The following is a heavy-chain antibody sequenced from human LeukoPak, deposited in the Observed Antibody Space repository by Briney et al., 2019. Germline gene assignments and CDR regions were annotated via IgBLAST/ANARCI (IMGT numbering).Heavy chain of an antibody. CDR3: ARHTYSGRYDFDY. V-gene: IGHV4-59*01. CDR2: IYYTGST. D-gene: IGHD1-26*01. J-gene: IGHJ4*02. CDR1: GGSIGSNY. Sequence: SETLSLTCTVSGGSIGSNYWSWIRQPPGERLEWIGHIYYTGSTNYNPSLKSRVTISVDTSENQFSLEMSSLTAADTAVYYCARHTYSGRYDFDYWGQGTLVTVSS.